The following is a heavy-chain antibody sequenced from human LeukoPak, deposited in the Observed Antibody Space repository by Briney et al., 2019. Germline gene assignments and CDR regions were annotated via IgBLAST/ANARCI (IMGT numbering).Heavy chain of an antibody. CDR1: GFTFSSYA. Sequence: GGSLRLSCAASGFTFSSYAMSWVRQAPGKGLEWVSAISGSGGSTYYADSVKGRFTTSRDNSKNTLYLQMNSLRAEDTAVYYCALMTTVADDAFDIWGQGTMVTVSS. CDR3: ALMTTVADDAFDI. D-gene: IGHD4-23*01. CDR2: ISGSGGST. V-gene: IGHV3-23*01. J-gene: IGHJ3*02.